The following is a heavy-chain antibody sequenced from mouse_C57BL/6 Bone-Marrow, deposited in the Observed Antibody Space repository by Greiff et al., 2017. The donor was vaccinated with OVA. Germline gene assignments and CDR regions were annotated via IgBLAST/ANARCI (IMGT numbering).Heavy chain of an antibody. CDR1: GYTFTSYW. J-gene: IGHJ2*01. D-gene: IGHD1-1*01. CDR3: TRRAVVATRDY. CDR2: IYPGNSDT. Sequence: EVQLQQSGPVLARPGASVKMSCKTSGYTFTSYWMHWVKQRPGQGLEWIGAIYPGNSDTSYNQKFKGKAKLTAVTSASTAYMELSSLTNEDSAVYYCTRRAVVATRDYWGQGTTLTVSS. V-gene: IGHV1-5*01.